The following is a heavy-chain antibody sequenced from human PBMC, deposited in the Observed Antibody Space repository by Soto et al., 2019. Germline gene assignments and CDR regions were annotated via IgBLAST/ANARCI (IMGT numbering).Heavy chain of an antibody. J-gene: IGHJ3*02. D-gene: IGHD5-18*01. CDR2: INHSGTT. V-gene: IGHV4-34*01. CDR3: ARVRGTAMAHYRYQCCDI. CDR1: GGSFSGYY. Sequence: QVQLQQWGAGLLKPSETLSLTCAVYGGSFSGYYWSWIRQPPGKGLEWIGEINHSGTTNYNPSLKSRVTISVDTSNNQFSLELSSVTAADTAVYYCARVRGTAMAHYRYQCCDIWGQGTMVTVSA.